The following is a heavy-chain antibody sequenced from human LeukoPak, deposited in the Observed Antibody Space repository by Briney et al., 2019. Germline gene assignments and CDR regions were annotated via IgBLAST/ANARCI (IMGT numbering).Heavy chain of an antibody. V-gene: IGHV4-31*03. D-gene: IGHD3-22*01. CDR3: ARVPHDSSGYLDY. CDR2: IYYSGST. J-gene: IGHJ4*02. CDR1: GGSISSGGYY. Sequence: SQTLSLTCTVSGGSISSGGYYWSWIRQHPGKGLEWIGYIYYSGSTYYNPSLKSRVTISVDTSKSQFSLKLSSVTAADTAVYYCARVPHDSSGYLDYWGQGTLVTVSS.